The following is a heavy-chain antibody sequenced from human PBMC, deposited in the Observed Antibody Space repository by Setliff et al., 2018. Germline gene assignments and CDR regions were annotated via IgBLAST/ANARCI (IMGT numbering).Heavy chain of an antibody. Sequence: SETLSLTCTVSIGSIRSYYWSWIRQSPGKGLEWIGYIYYTGSTNYNPSPKSRVTMSVDTSKNQFSLKVSSVTAADTAVYYCAGEPNNSYYGDFHYWGQGTLVTVSS. CDR2: IYYTGST. CDR1: IGSIRSYY. J-gene: IGHJ4*02. V-gene: IGHV4-59*01. D-gene: IGHD2-2*01. CDR3: AGEPNNSYYGDFHY.